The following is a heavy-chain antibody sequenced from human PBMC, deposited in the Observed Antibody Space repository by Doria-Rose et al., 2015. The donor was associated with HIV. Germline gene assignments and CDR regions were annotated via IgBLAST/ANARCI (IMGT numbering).Heavy chain of an antibody. CDR2: IFSDDEI. Sequence: QITLKESGPVLVKPTETLTPTCTVSGVSLSSPGMGVSWIRQPPGKALEWLANIFSDDEISYKTSLKSRLTISRGTSKSQVVLTMTDMDPVDTATYYCARIKSSRWYHKYYFDFWGQGTLVIVSA. J-gene: IGHJ4*02. CDR3: ARIKSSRWYHKYYFDF. D-gene: IGHD6-13*01. CDR1: GVSLSSPGMG. V-gene: IGHV2-26*01.